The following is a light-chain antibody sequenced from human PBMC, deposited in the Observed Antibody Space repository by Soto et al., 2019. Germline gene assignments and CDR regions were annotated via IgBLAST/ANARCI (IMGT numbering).Light chain of an antibody. CDR1: QSVVGN. J-gene: IGKJ5*01. CDR2: GAS. CDR3: QQRSNWPSIT. V-gene: IGKV3-11*01. Sequence: EIVLTQSPGSLSLSPGDRATLSCSASQSVVGNVAWYQQIPGQPPKLLIFGASSRATGIADKFSGSGFGTDFTLTISSLEPEDFAVYYCQQRSNWPSITFGQGTRLEIK.